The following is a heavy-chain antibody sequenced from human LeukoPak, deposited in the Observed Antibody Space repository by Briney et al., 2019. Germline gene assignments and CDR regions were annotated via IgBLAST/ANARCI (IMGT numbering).Heavy chain of an antibody. J-gene: IGHJ4*02. V-gene: IGHV4-39*07. Sequence: SETLSLTCTVSGGSISSGGYYWSWIRQPPGKGLEWIGEINHSGSTNYNPSLKSRVTISVDTSKNQFSLKLSSVTAADTAVYYCATGYGSGSHPPYWGQGTLVTVSS. D-gene: IGHD3-10*01. CDR3: ATGYGSGSHPPY. CDR1: GGSISSGGYY. CDR2: INHSGST.